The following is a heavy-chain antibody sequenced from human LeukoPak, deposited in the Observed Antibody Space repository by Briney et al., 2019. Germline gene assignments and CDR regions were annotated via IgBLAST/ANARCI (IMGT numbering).Heavy chain of an antibody. V-gene: IGHV1-3*01. CDR3: ARDSSVWYNDY. Sequence: ASVKVSCKASGYTFTSYIIHWVRQAPGQRLEWMGWINAGNANTKYSQKFQGRVTITRDTSASTAYMELSSLTSEDTAVYYCARDSSVWYNDYWGQGTLVTVSS. CDR2: INAGNANT. D-gene: IGHD6-19*01. J-gene: IGHJ4*02. CDR1: GYTFTSYI.